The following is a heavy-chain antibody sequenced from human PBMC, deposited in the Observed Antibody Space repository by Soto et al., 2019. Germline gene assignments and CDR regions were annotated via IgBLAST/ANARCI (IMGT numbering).Heavy chain of an antibody. CDR2: IRSKAYGGTT. V-gene: IGHV3-49*03. J-gene: IGHJ4*02. CDR3: TEALTSDRPY. D-gene: IGHD4-17*01. CDR1: GFTFCDYT. Sequence: PGGSLRLSCTASGFTFCDYTMNWFRQAPGKGLEWVGFIRSKAYGGTTEYAASVKGRFTISRDDSKSIAYLQMNSLKTEGTAVYYWTEALTSDRPYWGQGTLVTVSS.